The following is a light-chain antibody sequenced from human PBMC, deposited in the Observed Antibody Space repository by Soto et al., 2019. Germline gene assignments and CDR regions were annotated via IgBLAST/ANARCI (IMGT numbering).Light chain of an antibody. CDR1: QSVSSSY. J-gene: IGKJ1*01. CDR2: GAS. V-gene: IGKV3-20*01. CDR3: QQDGSSPGT. Sequence: EIVLTQSPGTLSLSPGERATLSCRASQSVSSSYLAWYQQKPGQAPRLLIYGASSRATGIPDRFSGSGSGTDFPLTISRLEPEDCAVYYCQQDGSSPGTFGQGTKVEIK.